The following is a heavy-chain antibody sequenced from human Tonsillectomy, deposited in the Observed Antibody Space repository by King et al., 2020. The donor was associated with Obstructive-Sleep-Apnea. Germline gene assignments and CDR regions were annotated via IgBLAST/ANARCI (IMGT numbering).Heavy chain of an antibody. CDR2: IMQDGRDI. CDR1: GFSFIDYW. J-gene: IGHJ4*02. Sequence: VQLVESGGSLVQPGGSLRLACATFGFSFIDYWMSWVRQSPEKGLEWGANIMQDGRDIHYVDSVKGRFTISRDNAKSSLYLDMNSLREEDTAIYYCVSDQSWVFDYWGQGTLVTVSS. D-gene: IGHD3-10*01. V-gene: IGHV3-7*01. CDR3: VSDQSWVFDY.